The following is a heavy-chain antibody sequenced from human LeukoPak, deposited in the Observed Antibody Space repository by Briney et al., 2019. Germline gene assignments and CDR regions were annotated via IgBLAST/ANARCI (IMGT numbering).Heavy chain of an antibody. D-gene: IGHD3-16*02. CDR3: AKGGYDYVWGSYRPLPPDY. Sequence: GGSLRLSCAASGFTFSSYAMSWARHAPGKGLEWVSAISGSGGSTYYADSVKGRFTISRDNSKNTLYLQMNSLRAEDTAVYYCAKGGYDYVWGSYRPLPPDYWGQGTLVTVSS. V-gene: IGHV3-23*01. CDR2: ISGSGGST. CDR1: GFTFSSYA. J-gene: IGHJ4*02.